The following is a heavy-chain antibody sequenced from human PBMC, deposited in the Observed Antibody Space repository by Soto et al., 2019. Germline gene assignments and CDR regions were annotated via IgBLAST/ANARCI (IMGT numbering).Heavy chain of an antibody. Sequence: EVQLVESGGGLVQPGGSLKLSCAASGFTFSGSAMHWVRQASEKGLEWVGRIRSKPNSYATEYAASVQGRFTISRDDSKNTAYLHMNNLKTEDTVVYYCISFCSSCFFDYWGQGTPVTVSS. V-gene: IGHV3-73*01. CDR2: IRSKPNSYAT. CDR3: ISFCSSCFFDY. J-gene: IGHJ4*02. D-gene: IGHD6-13*01. CDR1: GFTFSGSA.